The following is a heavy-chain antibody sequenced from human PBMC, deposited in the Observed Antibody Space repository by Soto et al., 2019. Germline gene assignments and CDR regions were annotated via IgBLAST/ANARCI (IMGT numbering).Heavy chain of an antibody. V-gene: IGHV1-58*02. CDR1: GLTFTSSA. CDR3: AVLPIDYDYGDPDAFDI. Sequence: GASVKVSCKASGLTFTSSAMQWVRQARGQRLEWIGWIVVGSGNTNYAQKFQERVTITRDMSTSTAYMELSSLRSEDTAVYYCAVLPIDYDYGDPDAFDIWGQGTMVTVSS. CDR2: IVVGSGNT. J-gene: IGHJ3*02. D-gene: IGHD4-17*01.